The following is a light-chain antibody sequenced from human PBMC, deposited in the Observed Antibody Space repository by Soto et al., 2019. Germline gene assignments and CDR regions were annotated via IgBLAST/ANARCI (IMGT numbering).Light chain of an antibody. CDR1: QTVSSSF. J-gene: IGKJ5*01. V-gene: IGKV3-20*01. CDR3: QQYGTLPIT. Sequence: EIVLTQSPGTLSLSPGERATLSCRASQTVSSSFLAWYQQKPGQAPRLVIYGASSRATGIPDRFSGSGSGTDFTLTIGRLEPEDFAVYYCQQYGTLPITFGQGTRLEIK. CDR2: GAS.